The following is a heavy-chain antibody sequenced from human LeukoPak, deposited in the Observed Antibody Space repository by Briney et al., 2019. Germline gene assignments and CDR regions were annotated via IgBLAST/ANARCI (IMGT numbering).Heavy chain of an antibody. CDR3: ARINVRSGPYYFDY. D-gene: IGHD3-3*01. Sequence: PVKVSCKASGGTFSSYAISWVRQAPGQGLEWMGRVIPILGIANYAQKFQGRVTITADKSTSTAYMELSSLRSEDTAVYYCARINVRSGPYYFDYWGQGTLVTVSS. J-gene: IGHJ4*02. CDR2: VIPILGIA. CDR1: GGTFSSYA. V-gene: IGHV1-69*04.